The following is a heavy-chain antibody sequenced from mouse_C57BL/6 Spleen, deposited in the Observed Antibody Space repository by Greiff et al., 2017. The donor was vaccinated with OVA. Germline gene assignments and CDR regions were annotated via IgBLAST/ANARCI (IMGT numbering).Heavy chain of an antibody. CDR2: INPSNGGT. CDR1: GYTFTSYW. D-gene: IGHD2-2*01. J-gene: IGHJ1*03. V-gene: IGHV1-53*01. CDR3: ASTMVTRDWYFDV. Sequence: QVQLQQSGTELVKPGASVKLSCKASGYTFTSYWMHWVKQRPGQGLEWIGNINPSNGGTNYNEKFKSKATLTVDKSSSTAYMQLSSLTSEDSAVYYCASTMVTRDWYFDVWGTGTTVTVSS.